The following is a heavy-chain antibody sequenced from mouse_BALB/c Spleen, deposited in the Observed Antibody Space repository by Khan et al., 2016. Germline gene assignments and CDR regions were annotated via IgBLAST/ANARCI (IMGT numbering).Heavy chain of an antibody. Sequence: EVKLLESGGGLVQPGGSLKLSCAASGFDFSRYWMSWVRQAPGKGLEWIGEINPDSSTINYTPSLKDKFIISRDNAKNTLYLQMSKVSSEDTALYDCSRLHYYGYMNYWGQGTTLTVSS. D-gene: IGHD1-2*01. V-gene: IGHV4-1*02. CDR1: GFDFSRYW. CDR2: INPDSSTI. CDR3: SRLHYYGYMNY. J-gene: IGHJ2*01.